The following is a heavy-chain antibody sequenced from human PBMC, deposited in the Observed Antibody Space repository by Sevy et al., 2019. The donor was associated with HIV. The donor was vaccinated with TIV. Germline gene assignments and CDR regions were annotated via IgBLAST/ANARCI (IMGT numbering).Heavy chain of an antibody. V-gene: IGHV3-21*01. Sequence: GGSLRLSCAASGFSFSNHNMNWVRQTPGKGLEWVSSISSNGNNIYYADSVKGRFTISRDKANNSLYLQMNSLRPEDTALYYCARDSVRIGMVTKYGMDVWGQGTTVTVSS. CDR1: GFSFSNHN. CDR2: ISSNGNNI. CDR3: ARDSVRIGMVTKYGMDV. D-gene: IGHD5-18*01. J-gene: IGHJ6*02.